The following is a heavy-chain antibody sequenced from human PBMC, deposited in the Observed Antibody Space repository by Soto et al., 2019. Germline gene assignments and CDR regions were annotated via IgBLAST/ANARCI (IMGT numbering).Heavy chain of an antibody. D-gene: IGHD1-7*01. V-gene: IGHV3-74*01. Sequence: GGSLRLSCAASGFTFSSYAMHWVRQAPGKGLMWVSRIHNDGSTTRYADSVKGRFTISRDNAKNTLYLQMSSLRVEDTAVYYCARDNWNSYWGQGTLVTVSS. CDR3: ARDNWNSY. CDR2: IHNDGSTT. CDR1: GFTFSSYA. J-gene: IGHJ4*01.